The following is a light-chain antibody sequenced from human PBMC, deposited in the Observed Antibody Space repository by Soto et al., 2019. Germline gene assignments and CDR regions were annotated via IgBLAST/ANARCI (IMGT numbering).Light chain of an antibody. CDR3: QQYDSHPFT. V-gene: IGKV1-33*01. J-gene: IGKJ3*01. CDR1: QSISTY. CDR2: DAS. Sequence: DIQMTQSPSTLSASVGDTVTITCRASQSISTYLNWYQQKPGKAPKLLIYDASNLETGVPSRFSGSGSGTDFSFTISSLQPEDIATYYCQQYDSHPFTFGPGTKVDI.